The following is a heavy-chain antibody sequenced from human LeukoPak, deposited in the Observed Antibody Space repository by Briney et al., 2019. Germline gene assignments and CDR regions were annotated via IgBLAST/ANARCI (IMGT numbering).Heavy chain of an antibody. CDR3: ARSTASHVYYYDSSGYYAFDI. CDR1: GFTFSSYD. V-gene: IGHV3-13*01. D-gene: IGHD3-22*01. J-gene: IGHJ3*02. CDR2: IGTAGGT. Sequence: GGSLRLSCEASGFTFSSYDMHWVRQATGKGLEWVSAIGTAGGTYYPGSVKGRFTISRENAKNSLYLQMNSLRAGDTAVYYCARSTASHVYYYDSSGYYAFDIWGQGTMVTVSS.